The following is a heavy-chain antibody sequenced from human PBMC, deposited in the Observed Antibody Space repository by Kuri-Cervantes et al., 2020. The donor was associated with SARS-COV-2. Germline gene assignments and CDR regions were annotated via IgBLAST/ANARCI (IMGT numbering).Heavy chain of an antibody. Sequence: SETLSLTCTVSGGSISSHYRSWIRQPPGKGLEWIGYIYYSGSTNYNPSLKSRVTISVDTSKNQFSLKLSSVTAADTAVYYCARVIVGATDYYYYMDVWGKGTTVTVSS. V-gene: IGHV4-59*11. D-gene: IGHD1-26*01. CDR3: ARVIVGATDYYYYMDV. CDR2: IYYSGST. CDR1: GGSISSHY. J-gene: IGHJ6*03.